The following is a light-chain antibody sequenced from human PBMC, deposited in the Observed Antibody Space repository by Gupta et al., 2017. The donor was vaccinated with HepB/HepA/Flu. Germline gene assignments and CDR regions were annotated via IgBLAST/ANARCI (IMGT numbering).Light chain of an antibody. V-gene: IGKV2-30*01. CDR2: KVS. Sequence: VVMTQSPLSLPVTLGQPASMSCRSSQSLLNTDGNTYLTWYQQRPGQSPRRLIYKVSNRDSGVPDRFSGSGSGTDFTLKISRVEAEDVGVYYCRQGTHGPTFGQGTRLEIK. J-gene: IGKJ5*01. CDR1: QSLLNTDGNTY. CDR3: RQGTHGPT.